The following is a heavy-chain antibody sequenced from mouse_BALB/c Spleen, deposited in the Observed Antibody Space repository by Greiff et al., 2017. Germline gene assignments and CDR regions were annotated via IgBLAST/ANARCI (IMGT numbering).Heavy chain of an antibody. CDR1: GDSITSGY. J-gene: IGHJ3*01. Sequence: EVKLMESGPSLVKPSQTLSLTCSVTGDSITSGYWNWIRKFPGNKLEYMGYISYSGSTYYNPSLKSRISITRNTSKNQYYLQLNSVTTEDTATYYCARYKGDMITPAWFAYWGQGTLVTVSA. V-gene: IGHV3-8*02. CDR2: ISYSGST. CDR3: ARYKGDMITPAWFAY. D-gene: IGHD2-4*01.